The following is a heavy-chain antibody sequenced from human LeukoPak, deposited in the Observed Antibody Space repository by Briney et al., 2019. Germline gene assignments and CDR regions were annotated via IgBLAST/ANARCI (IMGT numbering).Heavy chain of an antibody. V-gene: IGHV4-30-4*01. D-gene: IGHD4-17*01. CDR3: ARTTTVTTLFDY. Sequence: PSETLSLTFTVSGGSISSGDYYWSWIRQPPGKGLEWIGYIYYSGSTYYNPSLKSRVTLSVDTSKNQFSLKLSSVNAADTAVYYCARTTTVTTLFDYWGQGTLVTVSS. CDR2: IYYSGST. J-gene: IGHJ4*02. CDR1: GGSISSGDYY.